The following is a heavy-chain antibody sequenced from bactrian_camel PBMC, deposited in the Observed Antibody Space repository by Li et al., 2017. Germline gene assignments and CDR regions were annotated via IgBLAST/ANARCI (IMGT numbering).Heavy chain of an antibody. CDR3: AWCGDCNRLCGSPNS. V-gene: IGHV3S55*01. D-gene: IGHD2*01. CDR1: EYTYVSYC. Sequence: HVQLVESGGGSVQAGGSLTLSCAASEYTYVSYCLGWFRQAAGKEREKVAHIEEDRIKVYATSVKGRFTISKDNADNTLSLQMNSLQPEDSAMYYCAWCGDCNRLCGSPNSWGQGTQVTVS. J-gene: IGHJ4*01. CDR2: IEEDRIK.